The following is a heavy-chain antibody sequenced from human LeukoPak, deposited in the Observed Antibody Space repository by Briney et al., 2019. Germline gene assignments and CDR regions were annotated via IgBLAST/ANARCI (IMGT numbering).Heavy chain of an antibody. V-gene: IGHV6-1*01. Sequence: SQTLSLTCAISGDSVSSNSAAWNWIRQSPSRGLEWLGRTYYRSKWDNDYAVSVKSRITINPDTSKNQFSLQLNSVTPEDTAVYYCARETRPPGVAAGGYFDYWGQGTLVTVSS. CDR1: GDSVSSNSAA. D-gene: IGHD6-13*01. CDR3: ARETRPPGVAAGGYFDY. CDR2: TYYRSKWDN. J-gene: IGHJ4*02.